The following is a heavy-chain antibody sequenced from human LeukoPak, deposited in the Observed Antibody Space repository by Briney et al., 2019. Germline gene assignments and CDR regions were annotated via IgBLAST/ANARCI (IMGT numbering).Heavy chain of an antibody. CDR1: GFTFSSHW. D-gene: IGHD1-1*01. J-gene: IGHJ4*02. Sequence: GGSVRLSCAASGFTFSSHWMHWVRHVPGKGLVWVSRLNSDGSDRQYADSVKGRFTISRDNARDTLYLHMSSLRAEDTAVYYCATEGNWNLDYWGQGTLVTVSS. CDR2: LNSDGSDR. CDR3: ATEGNWNLDY. V-gene: IGHV3-74*03.